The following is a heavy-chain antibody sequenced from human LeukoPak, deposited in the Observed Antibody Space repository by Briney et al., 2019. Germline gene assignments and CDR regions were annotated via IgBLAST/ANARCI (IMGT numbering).Heavy chain of an antibody. J-gene: IGHJ6*02. CDR1: TLTXXS. V-gene: IGHV1-24*01. CDR3: ATNRHYDFWSGYRYGMDV. CDR2: FDPEDGET. Sequence: TLTXXSMHWVRQAPGKGLEWMGGFDPEDGETIYAQKFQGRVTMTEDTSTDTAYMELSSLRSEDTAVYYCATNRHYDFWSGYRYGMDVWGQGTTVTVSS. D-gene: IGHD3-3*01.